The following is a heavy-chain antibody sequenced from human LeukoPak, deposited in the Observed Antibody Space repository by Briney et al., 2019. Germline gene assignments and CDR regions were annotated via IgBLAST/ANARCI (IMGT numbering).Heavy chain of an antibody. D-gene: IGHD3-16*01. CDR3: ARHYEGYYYYGMDV. CDR2: IYYSGST. Sequence: PSETLSLTCSVSGGSISSSGHYWGWIRQSPGKGLEWIGYIYYSGSTNYNPSLKSRVIISVDTSKNQFSLKLSSVTAADTAVYYCARHYEGYYYYGMDVWGQGTTVTVSS. J-gene: IGHJ6*02. V-gene: IGHV4-61*05. CDR1: GGSISSSGHY.